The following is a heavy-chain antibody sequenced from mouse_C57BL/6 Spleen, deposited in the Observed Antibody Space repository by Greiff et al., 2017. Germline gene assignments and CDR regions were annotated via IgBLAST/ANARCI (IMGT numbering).Heavy chain of an antibody. CDR2: IDPSDSYT. CDR1: GYTFTSYW. Sequence: VQLQQPGAELVMPGASVKLSCKASGYTFTSYWMHWVKQRPGQGLEWIGEIDPSDSYTNYNQKFKGKSTLTVDKSSSTAYMQLSSLTSEDSAVYYCARGSSGYLAWFAYWGQGTLVTVSA. D-gene: IGHD3-2*02. CDR3: ARGSSGYLAWFAY. J-gene: IGHJ3*01. V-gene: IGHV1-69*01.